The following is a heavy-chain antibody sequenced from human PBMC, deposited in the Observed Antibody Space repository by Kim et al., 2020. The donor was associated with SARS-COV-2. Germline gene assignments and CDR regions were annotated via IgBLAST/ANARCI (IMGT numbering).Heavy chain of an antibody. CDR1: GYTFTSYA. Sequence: ASVKVSCKASGYTFTSYAMHWVRQAPGQRLEWMGWINAGNGNTKYSQKFQGRVTITRDTSASTAYMELSSLRSEDTAVYYCARLVLYSSSWYPFDYWGQGTLVTVSS. CDR2: INAGNGNT. CDR3: ARLVLYSSSWYPFDY. D-gene: IGHD6-13*01. V-gene: IGHV1-3*01. J-gene: IGHJ4*02.